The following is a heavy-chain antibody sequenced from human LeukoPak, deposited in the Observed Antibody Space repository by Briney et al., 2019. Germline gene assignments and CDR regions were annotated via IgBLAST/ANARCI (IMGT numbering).Heavy chain of an antibody. CDR3: AKYITVSTNSYYYYMDV. J-gene: IGHJ6*03. Sequence: PGGSLRLSCAASGFTFSDYYMGWIRQAPGKGLEWVSYISSSGTTYYADSVKGRFTISRDNAKNSLFLQMTSLRAEDTAVYYCAKYITVSTNSYYYYMDVWGKGTTVTVSS. CDR1: GFTFSDYY. D-gene: IGHD4-11*01. V-gene: IGHV3-11*01. CDR2: ISSSGTT.